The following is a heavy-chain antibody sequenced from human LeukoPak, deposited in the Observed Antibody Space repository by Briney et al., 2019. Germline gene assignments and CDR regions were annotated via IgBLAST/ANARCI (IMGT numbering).Heavy chain of an antibody. Sequence: SETLSLTCTVSGGSISSYYWGWIRQPPGKGLEWIGTMYYSGNTYYNPSLKSRVTISGDTFKSQFSLNLSSVTAADTAVYYCARDLGVVPAWGWFDPWGQGTLVTVSS. CDR3: ARDLGVVPAWGWFDP. D-gene: IGHD2-2*01. CDR2: MYYSGNT. CDR1: GGSISSYY. V-gene: IGHV4-39*07. J-gene: IGHJ5*02.